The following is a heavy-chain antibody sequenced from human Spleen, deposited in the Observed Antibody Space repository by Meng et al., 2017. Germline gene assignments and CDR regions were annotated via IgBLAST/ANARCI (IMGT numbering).Heavy chain of an antibody. CDR3: AREVTSHFELDY. J-gene: IGHJ4*02. D-gene: IGHD3-9*01. CDR2: MSYDGRNI. Sequence: QVQLVESGGGVVQPGRSLRLSCAASGFIFSKYWMHWVRQAPGQGLEWVAVMSYDGRNIFYADSVRGRFTISRDNSKNTLYLEMNSLRDEDTAVYYCAREVTSHFELDYWGQGTLVTVSS. V-gene: IGHV3-30*03. CDR1: GFIFSKYW.